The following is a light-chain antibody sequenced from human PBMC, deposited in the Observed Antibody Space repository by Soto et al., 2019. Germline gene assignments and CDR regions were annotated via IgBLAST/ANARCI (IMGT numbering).Light chain of an antibody. Sequence: QSVLTQPPSVSGAPGQRVTISCTGSGSNIGACYDVHWYQQLPGTAPKLLIYGNSNRPSGVPDRFSGSKSGTSASLAITGLQAEDEADYYCQSYDSSLSGSVFGGGTKVTVL. J-gene: IGLJ3*02. CDR1: GSNIGACYD. CDR2: GNS. V-gene: IGLV1-40*01. CDR3: QSYDSSLSGSV.